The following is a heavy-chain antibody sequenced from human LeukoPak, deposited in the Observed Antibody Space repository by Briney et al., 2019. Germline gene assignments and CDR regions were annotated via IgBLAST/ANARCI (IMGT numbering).Heavy chain of an antibody. D-gene: IGHD6-6*01. Sequence: GGSLRLSCAASGFTFSTYWMSWVRQAPGKGLEWVASINQDGSEKYYVDSVEGRFTISRDNAKNSLYLQMNSLRAEDTAIYYCARDIIPYNSSPLDYWGQGTLVTVSS. CDR2: INQDGSEK. J-gene: IGHJ4*02. CDR3: ARDIIPYNSSPLDY. CDR1: GFTFSTYW. V-gene: IGHV3-7*01.